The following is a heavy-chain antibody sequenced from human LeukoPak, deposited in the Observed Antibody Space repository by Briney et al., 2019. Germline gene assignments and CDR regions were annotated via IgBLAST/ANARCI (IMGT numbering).Heavy chain of an antibody. V-gene: IGHV4-39*07. CDR1: GGSISSSSYY. Sequence: PSETLSLTCTVSGGSISSSSYYWGWIRQPPGKGLEWIGSIYYSGSTYYKPSLKGRVNISEHTSKNQFSLKLSSVTAADAAVYDCAMTTVTTHYNWVDPWGQGTLVTVSS. D-gene: IGHD4-17*01. CDR2: IYYSGST. J-gene: IGHJ5*02. CDR3: AMTTVTTHYNWVDP.